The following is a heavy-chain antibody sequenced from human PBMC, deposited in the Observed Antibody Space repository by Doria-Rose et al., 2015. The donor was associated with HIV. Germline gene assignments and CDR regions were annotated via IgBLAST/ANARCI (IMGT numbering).Heavy chain of an antibody. J-gene: IGHJ4*02. Sequence: QVTLKESGPVLVKPTETLMLTCTVSGVSLSSPGMGVSWIRQPPGKALEWLANIFSDDERSYKTSLKSRLTISRGTSKSQVVLTMTDMDPVDTVTYYCARIKSSRWYHKYYFDFWGQGTLVIVSA. V-gene: IGHV2-26*01. D-gene: IGHD6-13*01. CDR1: GVSLSSPGMG. CDR2: IFSDDER. CDR3: ARIKSSRWYHKYYFDF.